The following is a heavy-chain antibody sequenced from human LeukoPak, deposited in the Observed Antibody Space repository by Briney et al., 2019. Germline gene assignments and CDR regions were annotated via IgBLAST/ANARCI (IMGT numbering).Heavy chain of an antibody. J-gene: IGHJ4*02. Sequence: ASVKVSCKASGYTFTSNYMFWVRQAPGQGLEWMGIINPSGGGTKYAQKFQGRVTMTRDTSTSTVYMELSSLRADDTAVYYCAREPGRSGYYDHWGQGTLVTVSS. CDR3: AREPGRSGYYDH. CDR1: GYTFTSNY. V-gene: IGHV1-46*01. D-gene: IGHD3-22*01. CDR2: INPSGGGT.